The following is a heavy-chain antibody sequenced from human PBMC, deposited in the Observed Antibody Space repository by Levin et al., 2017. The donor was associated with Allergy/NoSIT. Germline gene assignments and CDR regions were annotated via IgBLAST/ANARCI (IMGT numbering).Heavy chain of an antibody. CDR3: ARQSVATLNDYDGMDV. Sequence: GESLKISCTASGYIFTTSWIAWVRQMPGKGLEWMGIIYPADSEIRYSPSFQGQVTISADRSISPAYLQWPSLKASDTAIYYCARQSVATLNDYDGMDVWGPGTTVTVSS. CDR2: IYPADSEI. J-gene: IGHJ6*02. CDR1: GYIFTTSW. V-gene: IGHV5-51*01. D-gene: IGHD5-12*01.